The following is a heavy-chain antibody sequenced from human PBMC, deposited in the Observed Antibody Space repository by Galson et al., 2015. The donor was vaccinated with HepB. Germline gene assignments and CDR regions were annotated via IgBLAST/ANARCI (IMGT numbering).Heavy chain of an antibody. CDR1: GFTVSSNY. J-gene: IGHJ5*02. D-gene: IGHD3-10*01. CDR2: IYSGGST. V-gene: IGHV3-53*01. CDR3: AKEPYGSGIRNWFDP. Sequence: SLRLSCAASGFTVSSNYMSWVRQAPGKGLEWVSVIYSGGSTYYADSVKGRFTISRDNSKNTLYLQMNSLRAEDTAVYYCAKEPYGSGIRNWFDPWGQGTLVTVSS.